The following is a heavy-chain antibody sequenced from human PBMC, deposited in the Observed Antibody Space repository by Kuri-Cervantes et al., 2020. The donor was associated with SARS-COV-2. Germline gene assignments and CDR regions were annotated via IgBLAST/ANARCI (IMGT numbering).Heavy chain of an antibody. D-gene: IGHD6-25*01. V-gene: IGHV1-8*01. Sequence: ASVKVSCKASGYTFTSYDINWVRQATGQGLEWMGWMNPNSGNTGYAQKFQGRVTMTRDTSTSTVYMELSSLRSEDTTVYYCARSAEYQYYGMDVWGQGTTVTVSS. CDR1: GYTFTSYD. CDR3: ARSAEYQYYGMDV. J-gene: IGHJ6*02. CDR2: MNPNSGNT.